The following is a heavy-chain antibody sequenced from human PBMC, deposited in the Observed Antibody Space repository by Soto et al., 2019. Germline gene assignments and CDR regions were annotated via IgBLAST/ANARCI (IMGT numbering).Heavy chain of an antibody. Sequence: ASVMVSCKASGGTFSSYAISWVRQAPGQGLEWMGGIIPIFGTANYAQKFQGRVTITADESTSTAYMELSSLRSEDTAVYYCARGGTPCGGDCFYFDYWGQGTLVTVSS. D-gene: IGHD2-21*02. J-gene: IGHJ4*02. CDR2: IIPIFGTA. CDR3: ARGGTPCGGDCFYFDY. V-gene: IGHV1-69*13. CDR1: GGTFSSYA.